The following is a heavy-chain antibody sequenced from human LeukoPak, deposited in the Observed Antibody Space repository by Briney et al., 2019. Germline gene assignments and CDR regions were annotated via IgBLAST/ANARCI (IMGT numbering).Heavy chain of an antibody. J-gene: IGHJ4*02. Sequence: PGGSLRLSCAASGFTFKSYAMSWVRQAPGKGLEWVSVISGSGGSTDYADSVKGRFTISRDNSKNTLYLQMNSLRDEDTAVYYCAKMYNDNSPKRNHMRYWGQGTLVTVSS. CDR2: ISGSGGST. V-gene: IGHV3-23*01. D-gene: IGHD3-9*01. CDR3: AKMYNDNSPKRNHMRY. CDR1: GFTFKSYA.